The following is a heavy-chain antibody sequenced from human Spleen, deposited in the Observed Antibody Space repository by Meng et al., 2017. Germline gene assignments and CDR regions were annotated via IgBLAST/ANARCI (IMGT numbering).Heavy chain of an antibody. Sequence: SLKISCAASGFTFDDYAMHWVRQAPGKGLEWVSGISWNSGSIGYADSVKGRFTISRDNAKNSLYLQMNSLRAEDTAVYYCAVGVAATRHYYYGMDVWGQGTTVTVSS. CDR3: AVGVAATRHYYYGMDV. D-gene: IGHD2-15*01. J-gene: IGHJ6*02. V-gene: IGHV3-9*01. CDR1: GFTFDDYA. CDR2: ISWNSGSI.